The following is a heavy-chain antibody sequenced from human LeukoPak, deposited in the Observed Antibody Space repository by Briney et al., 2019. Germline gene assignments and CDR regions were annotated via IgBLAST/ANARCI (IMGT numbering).Heavy chain of an antibody. CDR2: IKQDGSDI. J-gene: IGHJ4*02. CDR3: ARARYGSGGYFFDF. CDR1: GFTFSSYA. V-gene: IGHV3-7*04. D-gene: IGHD3-10*01. Sequence: GGSLRLSCAASGFTFSSYAMSWVRQAPGKGLECVGNIKQDGSDIYFVDSVKGRFTISRDNAKNSLYLQMNSLRGEDTAVYYCARARYGSGGYFFDFWGQGTLVTVSS.